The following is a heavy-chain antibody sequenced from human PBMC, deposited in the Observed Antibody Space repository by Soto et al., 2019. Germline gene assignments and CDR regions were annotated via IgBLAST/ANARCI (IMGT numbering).Heavy chain of an antibody. Sequence: GGSLRLSCTASGFTFGDYAMSWFRQAPGKGLEWVGFIRSKAYGGTTEYAASVKGRFTISRDDSKSIAYLQMNSLKTEDTAVYYCTGVGSSWFQFREAYYYFDYWGQGTLVTVSS. CDR1: GFTFGDYA. CDR2: IRSKAYGGTT. D-gene: IGHD6-13*01. J-gene: IGHJ4*02. V-gene: IGHV3-49*03. CDR3: TGVGSSWFQFREAYYYFDY.